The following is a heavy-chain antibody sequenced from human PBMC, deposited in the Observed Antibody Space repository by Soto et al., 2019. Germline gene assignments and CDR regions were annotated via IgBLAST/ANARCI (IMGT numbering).Heavy chain of an antibody. D-gene: IGHD2-21*02. J-gene: IGHJ4*02. CDR1: GFTFSSYA. CDR2: ISGRGGST. V-gene: IGHV3-23*01. Sequence: GGSLRLSCAASGFTFSSYAMSWVRQAPGQGLEWVSAISGRGGSTYSADSVKGRFTISRDNSKNTLYLQMNSLRAEDTAVYFCAKVEDDIVVLTAILDYWGQGTLVTVSS. CDR3: AKVEDDIVVLTAILDY.